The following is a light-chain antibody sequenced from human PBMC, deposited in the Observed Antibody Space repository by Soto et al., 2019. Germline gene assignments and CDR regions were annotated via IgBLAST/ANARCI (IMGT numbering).Light chain of an antibody. J-gene: IGLJ1*01. Sequence: QSVLTQPPSVSGAPGQRVTISCTGSSSNIGAGYDVHWYQQLPGTAPKLLIYGNSNRPSGVPDRFSGSKSGTSASLAITGLQAEDEADYYCQSYDSSLSGFYVFGPGPKLTVL. CDR3: QSYDSSLSGFYV. V-gene: IGLV1-40*01. CDR2: GNS. CDR1: SSNIGAGYD.